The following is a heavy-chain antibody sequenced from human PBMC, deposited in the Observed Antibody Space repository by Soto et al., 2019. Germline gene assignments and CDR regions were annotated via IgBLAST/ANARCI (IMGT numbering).Heavy chain of an antibody. Sequence: QVQLVESGGGVVQPGRSLRLSCEASGFALSRYGVHWVRQAPGKGLEWVAFIWYDGGNKYYSDSVRGRFTISRDNSRNTVYLQMDNLRAEDTALFYCARGAVGSRHNYYMDVWGKGTTVTVS. CDR2: IWYDGGNK. J-gene: IGHJ6*03. V-gene: IGHV3-33*01. CDR3: ARGAVGSRHNYYMDV. CDR1: GFALSRYG. D-gene: IGHD6-13*01.